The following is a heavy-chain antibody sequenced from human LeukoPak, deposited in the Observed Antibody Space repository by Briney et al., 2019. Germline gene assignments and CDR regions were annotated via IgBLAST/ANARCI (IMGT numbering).Heavy chain of an antibody. CDR1: GITFSNYG. V-gene: IGHV3-23*01. CDR3: AKSINGYSGSFPSDY. D-gene: IGHD3-10*01. Sequence: PGGSLRLSCVVSGITFSNYGMSWVRQAPGKGLEWVSGISERGGSTNYADSVKGRFIISRDNSKNTLFLQMNSLRADDTALYYCAKSINGYSGSFPSDYWGQGTLVTVSS. J-gene: IGHJ4*02. CDR2: ISERGGST.